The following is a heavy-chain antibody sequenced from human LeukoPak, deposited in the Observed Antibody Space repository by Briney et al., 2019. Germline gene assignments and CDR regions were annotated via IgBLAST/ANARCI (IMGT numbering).Heavy chain of an antibody. CDR2: IYYSGST. CDR3: ARSRYGYPLDY. D-gene: IGHD5-24*01. Sequence: SSETLSLTCTVSGGSISSYYWSWIRQPPGKGLEWIGYIYYSGSTNYNPSLKSRVTISVDTSKNQFSLKLTSVTAADTAVYYCARSRYGYPLDYWGQGTLVTVSS. CDR1: GGSISSYY. V-gene: IGHV4-59*01. J-gene: IGHJ4*02.